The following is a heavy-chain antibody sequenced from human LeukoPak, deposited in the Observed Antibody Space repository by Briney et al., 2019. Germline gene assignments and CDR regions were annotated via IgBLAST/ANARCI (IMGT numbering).Heavy chain of an antibody. CDR3: ARDRGDGYNAYFDY. CDR2: ISSSSSYI. Sequence: GGSLRLSCAASGFTFSSYSMNWVRQAPGKGLEWVSSISSSSSYIYYADSVKGRFTISRDNVKNSLYLQMNSLRAEDTAVYYCARDRGDGYNAYFDYWGQGTLVTVSS. V-gene: IGHV3-21*01. D-gene: IGHD5-24*01. J-gene: IGHJ4*02. CDR1: GFTFSSYS.